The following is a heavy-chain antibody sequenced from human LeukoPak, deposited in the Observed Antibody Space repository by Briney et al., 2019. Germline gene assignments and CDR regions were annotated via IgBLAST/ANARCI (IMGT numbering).Heavy chain of an antibody. Sequence: SQTLSLTCTVSGGSISSGGYSWSWIRQPPGKGLEWIGYIYHSGSTYYNPSLKSRVTISVDRSKNQFSLKLSSVTAADTAVYYCARTYGDYRDDAFDIWGQGTMVTVSS. CDR3: ARTYGDYRDDAFDI. V-gene: IGHV4-30-2*01. D-gene: IGHD4-17*01. CDR1: GGSISSGGYS. CDR2: IYHSGST. J-gene: IGHJ3*02.